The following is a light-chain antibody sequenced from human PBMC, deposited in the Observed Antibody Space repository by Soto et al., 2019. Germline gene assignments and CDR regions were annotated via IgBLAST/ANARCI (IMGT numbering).Light chain of an antibody. Sequence: IVMTQSPDSLAVSLGERATINCKSSQSVFYSSNNRNYLAWYQQKPGQPPKLLLYRASIRESGVPDRFSGSGSGADFTLTISSLQAEDVAVYYCQQYYGTPYTFGQGTKLEIK. CDR1: QSVFYSSNNRNY. CDR2: RAS. CDR3: QQYYGTPYT. J-gene: IGKJ2*01. V-gene: IGKV4-1*01.